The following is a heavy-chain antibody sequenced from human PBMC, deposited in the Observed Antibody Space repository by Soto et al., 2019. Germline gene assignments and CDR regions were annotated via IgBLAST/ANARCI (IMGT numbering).Heavy chain of an antibody. D-gene: IGHD3-3*02. CDR1: GGSFSGYY. V-gene: IGHV4-34*01. CDR2: INHSGST. Sequence: SETLSLTCAVYGGSFSGYYWSWIRQPPGKGLEWIGEINHSGSTNYNPSLKSRVTISVDTSKNQFSLKLSSVTAADTAVYYCARGARQLGYYYYGMDLWAQGTTVT. CDR3: ARGARQLGYYYYGMDL. J-gene: IGHJ6*02.